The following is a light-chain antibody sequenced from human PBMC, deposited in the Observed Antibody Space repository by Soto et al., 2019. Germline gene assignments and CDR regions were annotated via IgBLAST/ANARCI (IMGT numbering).Light chain of an antibody. Sequence: EIVLTQSPGTLSLSPGARAPLSCRASQSVTSTYLAWYQQKPGQAPRLLIYGASSRAIGIPDRFSGSVSGSDFILTINRLEPEDFAVYYCQQYGSSHTFGQGTRLEIK. CDR1: QSVTSTY. J-gene: IGKJ5*01. CDR3: QQYGSSHT. CDR2: GAS. V-gene: IGKV3-20*01.